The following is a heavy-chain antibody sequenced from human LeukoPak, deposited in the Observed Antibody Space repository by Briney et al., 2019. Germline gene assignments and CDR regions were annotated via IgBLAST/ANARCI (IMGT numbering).Heavy chain of an antibody. Sequence: ASVKVSCKASGYTFTGYYMHWVRQAPGQGLEWMGWINPNSGGTNYAQKFQGRVTMTRDTSISTAYMELSRLRSDDTAVYYCARVFKWFGELYRYFDYWGQGTLVTVSS. CDR3: ARVFKWFGELYRYFDY. CDR1: GYTFTGYY. CDR2: INPNSGGT. D-gene: IGHD3-10*01. V-gene: IGHV1-2*02. J-gene: IGHJ4*02.